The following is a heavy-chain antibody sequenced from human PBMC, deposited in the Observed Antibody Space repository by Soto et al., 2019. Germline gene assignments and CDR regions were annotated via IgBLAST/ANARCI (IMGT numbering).Heavy chain of an antibody. V-gene: IGHV3-48*01. Sequence: GGSLRLSCAASGFTFSSYSINWVRQAPGKGLEWVSYISSSSSTIYYADSVKGRFTISRDNAKNSLYLQMNSLRAEDTAVYYCARDWSSSWYPGYFDYWGQGTLVTVSS. D-gene: IGHD6-13*01. CDR3: ARDWSSSWYPGYFDY. J-gene: IGHJ4*02. CDR2: ISSSSSTI. CDR1: GFTFSSYS.